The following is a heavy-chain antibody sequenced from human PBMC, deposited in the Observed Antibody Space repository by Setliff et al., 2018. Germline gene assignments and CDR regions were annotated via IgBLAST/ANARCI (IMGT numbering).Heavy chain of an antibody. V-gene: IGHV4-39*01. CDR2: VYYSGSI. CDR1: GGSISDSHYY. CDR3: ARRETYYNFWSGCYAY. Sequence: SETLSLTCTVAGGSISDSHYYWGRFRQPPGMRPEWTGTVYYSGSIYYNPSLKSRVTLFVETSKDEFSLRLTSMTAADTAVYYCARRETYYNFWSGCYAYWGQGTLVTVSS. J-gene: IGHJ4*02. D-gene: IGHD3-3*01.